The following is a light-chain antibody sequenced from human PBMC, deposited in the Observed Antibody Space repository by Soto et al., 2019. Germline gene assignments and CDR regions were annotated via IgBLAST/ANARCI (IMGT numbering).Light chain of an antibody. J-gene: IGKJ5*01. CDR2: GAS. CDR3: QQYENSPIT. V-gene: IGKV3-20*01. CDR1: QSLSSNF. Sequence: EIVWTQSPGILSLSPGERASLSCGASQSLSSNFLAWYQQKPGQAPRLLIYGASSRATGIPDRFSGTGSETDFTLTINRLEPEDFAVYYCQQYENSPITFGQGTRLEIK.